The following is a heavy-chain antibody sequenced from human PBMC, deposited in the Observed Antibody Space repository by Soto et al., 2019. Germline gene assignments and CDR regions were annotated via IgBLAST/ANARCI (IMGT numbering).Heavy chain of an antibody. CDR3: SRQLWTSSSWYIDY. V-gene: IGHV4-39*01. Sequence: SETLSLTCTVSGDSISSNNYYWGWIRQPPGEGLEWIGSIYYSGSTFYNPSLKSRVTISVDTSKKQFSLNLSSVTAADTAVYYCSRQLWTSSSWYIDYWGQGALVTVSS. D-gene: IGHD6-13*01. CDR2: IYYSGST. J-gene: IGHJ4*02. CDR1: GDSISSNNYY.